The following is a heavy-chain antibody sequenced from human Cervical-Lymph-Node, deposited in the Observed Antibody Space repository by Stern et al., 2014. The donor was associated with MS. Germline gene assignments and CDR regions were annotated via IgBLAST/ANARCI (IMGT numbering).Heavy chain of an antibody. CDR1: GYNLTTFA. CDR2: LNTKTGNP. CDR3: ATWGAGSSPPLFY. Sequence: VHLVESGSELKKPGASVKVSCKASGYNLTTFAINWVRQAPGQGLEWMGWLNTKTGNPTFAQGFTGRFVFSLDASINTAYLQIISLKAEDSAVYYCATWGAGSSPPLFYWGQGTLVTVSS. D-gene: IGHD6-6*01. J-gene: IGHJ4*02. V-gene: IGHV7-4-1*02.